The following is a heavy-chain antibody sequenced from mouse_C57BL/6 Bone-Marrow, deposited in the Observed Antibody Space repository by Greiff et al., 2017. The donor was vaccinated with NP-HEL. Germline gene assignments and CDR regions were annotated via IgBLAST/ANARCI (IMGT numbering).Heavy chain of an antibody. CDR3: ARKEGGNYFDY. CDR2: IYPRSGNT. D-gene: IGHD2-14*01. J-gene: IGHJ2*01. V-gene: IGHV1-81*01. CDR1: GYTFTSYG. Sequence: VQRVESGAELARPGASVKLSCKASGYTFTSYGISWVKQRTGQGLEWIGEIYPRSGNTYYNEKFKGKATLTADKSSSTAYMELRSLTSEDSAVYVCARKEGGNYFDYWGQGTTLTVSS.